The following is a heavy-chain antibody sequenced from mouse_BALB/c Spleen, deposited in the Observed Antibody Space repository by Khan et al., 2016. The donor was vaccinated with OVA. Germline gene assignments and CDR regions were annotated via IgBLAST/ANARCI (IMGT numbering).Heavy chain of an antibody. D-gene: IGHD6-1*01. V-gene: IGHV9-3-1*01. CDR2: INTYTGEP. Sequence: QIQLVQSGPELKKPGETVKISCKASGYTFTNYGMNWVKQAPGKGLKWMGWINTYTGEPTYADDFKGRFAFSLETSANTAYLQINNLKNEDTATXFCAISASYWFFDVWGAGTTVTVSS. CDR1: GYTFTNYG. J-gene: IGHJ1*01. CDR3: AISASYWFFDV.